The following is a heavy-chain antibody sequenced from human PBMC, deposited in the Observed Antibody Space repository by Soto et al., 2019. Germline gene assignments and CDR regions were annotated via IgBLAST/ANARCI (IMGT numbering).Heavy chain of an antibody. D-gene: IGHD6-13*01. CDR3: ARGIYSSSCCGMDV. CDR1: GFTFSSYE. J-gene: IGHJ6*02. V-gene: IGHV3-48*03. CDR2: ISSSGSTI. Sequence: QPGGSLRLSCAASGFTFSSYEMNWVRQAPGKGLEWVSYISSSGSTIYYADSVKGRFTISRDNAKNSLYLQMNSLRAEDTAVYYCARGIYSSSCCGMDVWGQGTTVTVSS.